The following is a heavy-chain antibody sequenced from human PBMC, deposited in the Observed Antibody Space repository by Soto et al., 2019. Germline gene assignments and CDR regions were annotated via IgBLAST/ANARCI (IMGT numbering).Heavy chain of an antibody. CDR3: ARAGGIAAAGLDY. CDR1: GGTFSSYT. CDR2: IIPILGIA. Sequence: QVQLVQSGAEVKKPGSSVKVSCKASGGTFSSYTISWVRQAPGQGLEWMGRIIPILGIANYAQKFQGRVTITADKSTSTAYMELSSLRSEDTAVYYCARAGGIAAAGLDYCGQGTLVTVSS. V-gene: IGHV1-69*02. D-gene: IGHD6-13*01. J-gene: IGHJ4*02.